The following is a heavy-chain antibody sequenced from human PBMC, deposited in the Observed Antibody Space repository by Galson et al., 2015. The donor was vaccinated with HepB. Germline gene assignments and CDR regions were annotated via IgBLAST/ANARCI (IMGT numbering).Heavy chain of an antibody. V-gene: IGHV3-30*18. Sequence: LRLSCAASGFTFSSYGMHWVRQAPGKGLEWVAVISYDGSNKYYADSVRGRFTISRDNSKNTLYLQMNSLRAEDTAVYYCAKDGVLRYFDWTVTWGMDVWGQGTTVTVSS. J-gene: IGHJ6*02. CDR3: AKDGVLRYFDWTVTWGMDV. D-gene: IGHD3-9*01. CDR2: ISYDGSNK. CDR1: GFTFSSYG.